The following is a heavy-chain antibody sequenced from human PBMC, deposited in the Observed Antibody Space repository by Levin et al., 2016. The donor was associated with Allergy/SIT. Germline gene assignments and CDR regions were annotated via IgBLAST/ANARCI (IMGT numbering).Heavy chain of an antibody. Sequence: SGPTLVKPTQTLTLTCTFSGFSLSTSGVGVGWIRQPPGKALEWLALFYWDDDKRYSPSLKSRLTITTDTSKNQVVLTMINMDPVDTATYYCAHTPENFDYTGPIDYWGQGTLVTVSS. CDR1: GFSLSTSGVG. J-gene: IGHJ4*02. V-gene: IGHV2-5*02. CDR2: FYWDDDK. D-gene: IGHD2-8*02. CDR3: AHTPENFDYTGPIDY.